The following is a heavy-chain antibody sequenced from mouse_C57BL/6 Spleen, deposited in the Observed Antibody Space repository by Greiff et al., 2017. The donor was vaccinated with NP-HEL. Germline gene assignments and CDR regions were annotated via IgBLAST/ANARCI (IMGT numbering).Heavy chain of an antibody. CDR1: GYSITSGYY. Sequence: DVQLQESGPGLVKPSQSLSLTCSVTGYSITSGYYWNWIRQFPGNKLEWMGYISYDGSNNYNPSLKNRISITRDTSKNQFFLKLNSVTTEDTATYYCASRGYYGSSSYFDYWGQGTTLTVSS. CDR3: ASRGYYGSSSYFDY. V-gene: IGHV3-6*01. CDR2: ISYDGSN. D-gene: IGHD1-1*01. J-gene: IGHJ2*01.